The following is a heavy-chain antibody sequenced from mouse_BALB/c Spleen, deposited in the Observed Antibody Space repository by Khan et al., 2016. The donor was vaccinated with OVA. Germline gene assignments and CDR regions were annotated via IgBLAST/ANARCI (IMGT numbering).Heavy chain of an antibody. J-gene: IGHJ4*01. CDR2: ISPYNDVT. D-gene: IGHD1-1*01. CDR1: GYTITSYV. CDR3: TRGYYGSSYVLDY. Sequence: VQLQQSGPELVKPGASVKMSCKASGYTITSYVVHWVKQKPGQGLEWIGYISPYNDVTKYNEKFKGKATLTSDTSSSTAYMERSSLTSEGSAVYFCTRGYYGSSYVLDYWGQGPSLTVSS. V-gene: IGHV1S136*01.